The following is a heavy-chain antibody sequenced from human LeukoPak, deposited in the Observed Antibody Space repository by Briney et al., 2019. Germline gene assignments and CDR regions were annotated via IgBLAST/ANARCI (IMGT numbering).Heavy chain of an antibody. Sequence: LAGGSLRLSCAASGFTFSASPIHWVRQASGKGLEWVGRIRNKDNSYATAYAESVKGRFTISRDDSENTAYLQMNSLRAEDTAVYYCAKDSLLWFGELRNPYFDYWGQGTLVTVSS. D-gene: IGHD3-10*01. V-gene: IGHV3-73*01. CDR1: GFTFSASP. CDR3: AKDSLLWFGELRNPYFDY. CDR2: IRNKDNSYAT. J-gene: IGHJ4*02.